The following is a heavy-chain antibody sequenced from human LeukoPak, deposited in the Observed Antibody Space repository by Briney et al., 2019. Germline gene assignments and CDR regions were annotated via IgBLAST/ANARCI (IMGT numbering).Heavy chain of an antibody. D-gene: IGHD3-10*01. CDR1: GYSISSGYY. Sequence: SETLSLTCTVSGYSISSGYYWGWIRPPPGKGLERIGSIYHSGSTYYNPSLKSRVTISVDASKNQFSLKLSSVTAADTAVYYCARVLWFGELFYRGAFDIWGQGTMVTVSS. CDR2: IYHSGST. CDR3: ARVLWFGELFYRGAFDI. V-gene: IGHV4-38-2*02. J-gene: IGHJ3*02.